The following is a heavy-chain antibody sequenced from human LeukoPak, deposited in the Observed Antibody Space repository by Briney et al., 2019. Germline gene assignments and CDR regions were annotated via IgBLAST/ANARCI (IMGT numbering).Heavy chain of an antibody. CDR2: IYTSGST. D-gene: IGHD4-17*01. V-gene: IGHV4-4*07. CDR1: GGSISTYY. J-gene: IGHJ5*02. CDR3: ARNDGDYDWFDP. Sequence: RSSETLSLTCSVSGGSISTYYWSWIRPPAGKGLEWVGRIYTSGSTNYNPSLKSRATMSVDTTKNQFSLKLSSVPAAHTAVYYCARNDGDYDWFDPWGQGTLVTVSS.